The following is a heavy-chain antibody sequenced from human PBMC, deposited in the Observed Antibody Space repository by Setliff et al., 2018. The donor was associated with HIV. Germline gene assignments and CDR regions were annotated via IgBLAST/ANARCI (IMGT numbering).Heavy chain of an antibody. V-gene: IGHV7-4-1*02. CDR3: ARVGSYWSTFDY. CDR2: INTETGKP. Sequence: ASVKVSCKASGYTLTTYGISWVRQAPGQGPEWMGWINTETGKPMYAQGFRGRLVFSLDTSVNTAYLQINSLKAEDTAMYYCARVGSYWSTFDYWGQGAQVTVS. D-gene: IGHD2-8*02. J-gene: IGHJ4*02. CDR1: GYTLTTYG.